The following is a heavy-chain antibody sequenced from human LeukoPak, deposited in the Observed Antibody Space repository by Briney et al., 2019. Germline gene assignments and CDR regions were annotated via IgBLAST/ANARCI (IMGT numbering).Heavy chain of an antibody. Sequence: GGSLRLSCAASGFTFNHFWMSWVRQAPGNGLEWVANIKADGSEKHYVDSVKGRFTISRDNAKNSLYLQMNSLRAEDTALYYCAKVGYSYGYPPEEAFDIWGQGTMVTVSS. CDR2: IKADGSEK. D-gene: IGHD5-18*01. V-gene: IGHV3-7*03. CDR3: AKVGYSYGYPPEEAFDI. J-gene: IGHJ3*02. CDR1: GFTFNHFW.